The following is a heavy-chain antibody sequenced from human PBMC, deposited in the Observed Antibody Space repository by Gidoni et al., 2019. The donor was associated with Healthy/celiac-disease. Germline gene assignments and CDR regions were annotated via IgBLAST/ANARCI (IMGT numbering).Heavy chain of an antibody. J-gene: IGHJ4*02. Sequence: QITLKESGPTLVKPTQTLTLTCTFSGLSLSTSGVGVGWIRQPPGKALEWLALIYWDDDKRYIPSLKSRLTITKDTSKNQVVLTMTNMDPVDTATYYCAHVRSGAWFGELLLSSFDYWGQGTLVTVSS. D-gene: IGHD3-10*01. CDR1: GLSLSTSGVG. CDR3: AHVRSGAWFGELLLSSFDY. V-gene: IGHV2-5*02. CDR2: IYWDDDK.